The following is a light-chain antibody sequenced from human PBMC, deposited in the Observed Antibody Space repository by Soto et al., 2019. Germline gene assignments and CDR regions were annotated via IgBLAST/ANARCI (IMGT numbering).Light chain of an antibody. V-gene: IGKV3D-15*01. J-gene: IGKJ5*01. CDR3: QQHNQWPIP. CDR1: QSAGNF. Sequence: VMTQSAATVSVSPGETASLSCRASQSAGNFLAWYQQKPGQAPRLLIYYISTRATGIPARFSGSGSGTEFTLTINSLQSEDSAVYYCQQHNQWPIPFGQRTRLAIK. CDR2: YIS.